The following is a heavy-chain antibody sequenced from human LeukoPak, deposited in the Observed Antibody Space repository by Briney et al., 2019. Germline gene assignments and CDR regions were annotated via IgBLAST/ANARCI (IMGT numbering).Heavy chain of an antibody. V-gene: IGHV3-48*04. CDR1: GFTFSNFW. CDR3: ARDGYYDSNFFDY. D-gene: IGHD3-22*01. CDR2: ISTSSSRI. J-gene: IGHJ4*02. Sequence: GGSLRLSCAASGFTFSNFWMHWVRQAPGKGLEWVSYISTSSSRIYYTDSVKGRFTISRDNAKNSLYLQMNSLRAEDTAVYYCARDGYYDSNFFDYWGQGTLVTVSS.